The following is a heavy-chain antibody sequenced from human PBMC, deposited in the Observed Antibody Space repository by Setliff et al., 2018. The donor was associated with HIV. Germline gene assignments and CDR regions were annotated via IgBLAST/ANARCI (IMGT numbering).Heavy chain of an antibody. CDR1: GGSFSGYY. J-gene: IGHJ4*02. CDR2: IDHRGST. D-gene: IGHD2-2*01. Sequence: PSETLSLTCAVYGGSFSGYYWSWIRQPPGRGLEWIGDIDHRGSTNYNPSLKTRVTISVDTAKNQFSLQLRSLTAADTAIYHCARGSAEMPRDWGQGTLVTGSS. V-gene: IGHV4-34*01. CDR3: ARGSAEMPRD.